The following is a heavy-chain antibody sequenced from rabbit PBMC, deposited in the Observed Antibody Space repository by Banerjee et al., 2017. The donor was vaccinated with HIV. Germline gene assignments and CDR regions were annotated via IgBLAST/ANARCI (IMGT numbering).Heavy chain of an antibody. CDR2: INTSSGNT. Sequence: WVRQAPGKGLEWIACINTSSGNTVYATWAKGRFTISKTSWTTVTLQMTSLTVADMATYFCARANDGVVGLNLWGPGTLVTVS. V-gene: IGHV1S40*01. CDR3: ARANDGVVGLNL. D-gene: IGHD2-1*01. J-gene: IGHJ4*01.